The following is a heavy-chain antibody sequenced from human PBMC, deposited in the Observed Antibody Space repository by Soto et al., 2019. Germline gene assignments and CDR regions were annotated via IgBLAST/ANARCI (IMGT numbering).Heavy chain of an antibody. CDR3: AKDMQTYYDFWSGSQNYGMDV. J-gene: IGHJ6*02. CDR2: ISGSGGST. V-gene: IGHV3-23*01. D-gene: IGHD3-3*01. CDR1: GFTFSSYA. Sequence: EVQLLESGGGLVQPEGSLRLSCAASGFTFSSYAMSWVRQAPGKGLEWVSAISGSGGSTYYADSVKGRFTISRDNSTNTLYLQMNSLRAEDTAVYYCAKDMQTYYDFWSGSQNYGMDVWGQGTTVTVSS.